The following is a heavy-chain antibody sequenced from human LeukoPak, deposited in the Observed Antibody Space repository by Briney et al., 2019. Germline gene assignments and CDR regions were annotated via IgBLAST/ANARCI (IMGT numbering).Heavy chain of an antibody. V-gene: IGHV3-21*01. Sequence: PGGSLRLSCAASGFTFSSYEMNWVRQAPGKGLEWVASISSRSSYIYYADSVKGRFTISRDNARNSLYLQINSLRAEDTALYYCTRDVFGSPHAFDIWGQGTMVTVSS. J-gene: IGHJ3*02. D-gene: IGHD1-14*01. CDR2: ISSRSSYI. CDR3: TRDVFGSPHAFDI. CDR1: GFTFSSYE.